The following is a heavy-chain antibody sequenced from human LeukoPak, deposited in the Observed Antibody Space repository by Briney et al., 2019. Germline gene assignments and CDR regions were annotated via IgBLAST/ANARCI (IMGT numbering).Heavy chain of an antibody. CDR1: GFSVTSRY. CDR3: ASSTWDD. J-gene: IGHJ4*02. Sequence: GGSLRLSCAASGFSVTSRYMTWVRQAPGKGLEWVSVVYSDGNTYYGDSVKGRFTISRDNSKNTVYLQMNSLRAEDTAVYYCASSTWDDWDQGTLVTVSS. D-gene: IGHD6-13*01. V-gene: IGHV3-66*01. CDR2: VYSDGNT.